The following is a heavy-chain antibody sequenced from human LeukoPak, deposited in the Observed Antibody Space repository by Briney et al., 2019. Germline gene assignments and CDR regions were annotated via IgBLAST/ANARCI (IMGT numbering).Heavy chain of an antibody. J-gene: IGHJ4*02. D-gene: IGHD4-17*01. CDR1: GGSISSYY. CDR3: ARGRFYGDYYFDY. CDR2: IYYSGST. Sequence: PSETLSLTCTVSGGSISSYYWSWIRQPPGKGPEWIGYIYYSGSTNYNPSLKSRVTISVDTSKNQFSLKLSSVTAADTAVYYCARGRFYGDYYFDYWGQGTLVTVSS. V-gene: IGHV4-59*01.